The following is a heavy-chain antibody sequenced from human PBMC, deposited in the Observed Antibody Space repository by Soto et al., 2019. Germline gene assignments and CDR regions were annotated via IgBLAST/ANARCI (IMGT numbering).Heavy chain of an antibody. CDR1: GFTFNNYA. Sequence: EVLLLESGGGFVQPGGSLRLSCAASGFTFNNYAMNWVRQAPGKGLEWVSGLIGSGGTSYYADSVKGRFTISRDNPNSLLYLQMSSLRAEDTAVYYCAKDAVGAFRGGQVFDYWGQGTLVTVSS. J-gene: IGHJ4*02. CDR2: LIGSGGTS. V-gene: IGHV3-23*01. D-gene: IGHD3-16*01. CDR3: AKDAVGAFRGGQVFDY.